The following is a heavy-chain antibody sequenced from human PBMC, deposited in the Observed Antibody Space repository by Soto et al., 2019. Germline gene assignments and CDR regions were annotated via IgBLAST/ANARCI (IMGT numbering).Heavy chain of an antibody. CDR1: GFTFSSYS. CDR2: ISSSSSYI. J-gene: IGHJ6*04. CDR3: ARDGLDIVVVPAAKMDV. Sequence: GGSLRLSCAASGFTFSSYSMNWVRQAPGKGLEWVSSISSSSSYIYYADSVKGRFTISRDNAKNSLYLQMNSLRAEDTAVYYCARDGLDIVVVPAAKMDVWGKGTTVTVSS. V-gene: IGHV3-21*01. D-gene: IGHD2-2*03.